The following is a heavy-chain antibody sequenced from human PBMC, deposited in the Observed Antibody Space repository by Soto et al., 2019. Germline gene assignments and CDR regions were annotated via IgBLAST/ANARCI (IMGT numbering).Heavy chain of an antibody. D-gene: IGHD3-10*01. J-gene: IGHJ4*02. CDR3: AKRGVDTFGLSY. Sequence: EVQLVESGGGLVQPGGSLRLSCAVSGFTFSSFWMHWVRQARGEGLVWVSRINTDGSSTSYADSVNGRFTISRDNAKNTLYLQTNSLRVEATAMYYCAKRGVDTFGLSYCGQGTLFTVS. CDR1: GFTFSSFW. CDR2: INTDGSST. V-gene: IGHV3-74*01.